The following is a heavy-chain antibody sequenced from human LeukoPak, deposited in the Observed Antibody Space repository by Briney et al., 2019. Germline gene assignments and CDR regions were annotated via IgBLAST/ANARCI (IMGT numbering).Heavy chain of an antibody. CDR1: GFTFSSYE. D-gene: IGHD3-22*01. CDR2: IRSSGTTI. V-gene: IGHV3-48*03. Sequence: QAGGSLRLSCAASGFTFSSYEMNWVRQAPGKGLEWVSYIRSSGTTIYYAGSVKGRFTISRDNTKNSLYLQMNSLRAEDTAVYYCARVRDSGYYFFDYWGQGTLVTVSS. J-gene: IGHJ4*02. CDR3: ARVRDSGYYFFDY.